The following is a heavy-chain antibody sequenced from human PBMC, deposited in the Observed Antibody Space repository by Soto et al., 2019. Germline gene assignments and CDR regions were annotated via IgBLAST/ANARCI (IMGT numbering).Heavy chain of an antibody. CDR1: GFTFSSYA. CDR3: AKHGPLGTIIVVITRFQD. V-gene: IGHV3-23*01. J-gene: IGHJ4*02. D-gene: IGHD3-22*01. Sequence: GSLRLSCAASGFTFSSYAMSWVRQAPGKGLEWVSAISDSGGSTYYAYSVKGRFTISRDNSKNTLYLQMNSLRVEDTAVYYCAKHGPLGTIIVVITRFQDWGQGTLVTVSS. CDR2: ISDSGGST.